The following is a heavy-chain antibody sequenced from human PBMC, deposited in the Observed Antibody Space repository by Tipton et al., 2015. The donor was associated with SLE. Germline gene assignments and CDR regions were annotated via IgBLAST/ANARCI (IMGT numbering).Heavy chain of an antibody. D-gene: IGHD3-3*01. CDR2: IYYSGST. CDR1: GGSISSSSYY. CDR3: AGAIFGVVTVYYYFGMDV. J-gene: IGHJ6*02. Sequence: TLSLTCTVSGGSISSSSYYWGWIRQPPGKGLEWIGSIYYSGSTYYNPSLKSRVTISVDTSKNQFSLKLSSVTAADTAVYYCAGAIFGVVTVYYYFGMDVWGQGNTVTVSS. V-gene: IGHV4-39*07.